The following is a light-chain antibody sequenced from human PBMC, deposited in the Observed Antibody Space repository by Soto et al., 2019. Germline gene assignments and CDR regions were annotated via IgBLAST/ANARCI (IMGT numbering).Light chain of an antibody. CDR1: QSVLYSSNNKNY. CDR3: QQHYITPWT. J-gene: IGKJ1*01. CDR2: WAS. Sequence: DIVMTQSPDSLAVSLGERATINCKSSQSVLYSSNNKNYLAWYQQKPGQPPKLLIYWASTRESGVPDRFSGSGSGTDFTLTISSLQAGDVAVYYCQQHYITPWTFGQGTKVEIK. V-gene: IGKV4-1*01.